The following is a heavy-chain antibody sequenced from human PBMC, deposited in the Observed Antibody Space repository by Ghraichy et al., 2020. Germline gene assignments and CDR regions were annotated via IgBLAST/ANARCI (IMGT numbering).Heavy chain of an antibody. D-gene: IGHD5/OR15-5a*01. Sequence: SQTLSLTCTVSGDSVNSGDFHWSWIRQSPGKGLEWIGYIYYTGITNYNPSLKSRVTISLDTSKNQFSLKLRFVTAADTAVYYCAREKVSTYVSRGRFVYWGQGTLVTVSS. CDR3: AREKVSTYVSRGRFVY. CDR1: GDSVNSGDFH. V-gene: IGHV4-61*08. J-gene: IGHJ4*02. CDR2: IYYTGIT.